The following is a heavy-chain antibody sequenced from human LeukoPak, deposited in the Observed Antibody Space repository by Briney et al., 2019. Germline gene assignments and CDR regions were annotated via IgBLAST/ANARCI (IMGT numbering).Heavy chain of an antibody. Sequence: SVKVSCKASGGTFSSHTISWVRQAPGQGPEWMGGIIPLFGTVQYAQKFQGRVTITADDSMTTAHMELSSLRSEDTAVYYCARDDPGRSSDDYYYYCYMDVWGKGTTVTVSS. J-gene: IGHJ6*03. CDR3: ARDDPGRSSDDYYYYCYMDV. CDR2: IIPLFGTV. D-gene: IGHD1-26*01. V-gene: IGHV1-69*13. CDR1: GGTFSSHT.